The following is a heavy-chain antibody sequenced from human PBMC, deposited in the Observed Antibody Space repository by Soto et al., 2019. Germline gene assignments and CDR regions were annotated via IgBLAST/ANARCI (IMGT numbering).Heavy chain of an antibody. CDR3: ARGEEPVAADYGMDV. CDR1: GYFFSGYH. CDR2: VNSNSGST. J-gene: IGHJ6*04. V-gene: IGHV1-2*02. Sequence: ASVKVSCKASGYFFSGYHLHWVRQAPGQGLEWMGWVNSNSGSTNFAQKFQGRVTMTRDTSISTAYMELGRLRSDDTAVYYCARGEEPVAADYGMDVWGEGTTVTVSS. D-gene: IGHD6-19*01.